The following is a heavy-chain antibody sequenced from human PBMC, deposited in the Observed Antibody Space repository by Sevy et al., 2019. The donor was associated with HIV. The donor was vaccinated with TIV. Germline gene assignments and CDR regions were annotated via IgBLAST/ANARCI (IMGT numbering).Heavy chain of an antibody. D-gene: IGHD3-10*01. CDR3: ARYYYATNWFDP. Sequence: SETLSLTCAVYGGSFSGYYWSWIRQPPGNGLEWIGEINHSGCTNYNPSLKSRVTISVDTSKNQFSLKLSSVTAADTAVYYCARYYYATNWFDPWGQGTMVTVSS. J-gene: IGHJ5*02. CDR2: INHSGCT. CDR1: GGSFSGYY. V-gene: IGHV4-34*01.